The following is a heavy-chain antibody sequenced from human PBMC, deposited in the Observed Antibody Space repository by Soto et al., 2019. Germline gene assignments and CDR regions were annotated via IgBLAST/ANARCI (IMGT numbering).Heavy chain of an antibody. CDR1: GGSISSSSYY. Sequence: QLQLQESGPGLVKPSETLSLTCTVSGGSISSSSYYWGWIRQPPGKGLEWIGSIYYSGSTYYNPSLKSRVTISVDKSTNQFSLKLSSVTAADTAVYYCARPQSHSSSYVDPWGQGTLVTVSS. CDR2: IYYSGST. J-gene: IGHJ5*02. CDR3: ARPQSHSSSYVDP. V-gene: IGHV4-39*01. D-gene: IGHD6-13*01.